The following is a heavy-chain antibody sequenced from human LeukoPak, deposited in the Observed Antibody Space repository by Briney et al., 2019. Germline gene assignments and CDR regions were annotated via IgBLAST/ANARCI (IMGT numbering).Heavy chain of an antibody. V-gene: IGHV4-34*01. D-gene: IGHD6-13*01. Sequence: PSETLSLTCTVSGGSISSYYWSWIRQPAGKGLEWIGEINHSGSTNYNPSLKSRVTISVDTSKNQFSLKLSSVTAADTAVYYCARGTTLAAAGFDPWGQGTLVTVSS. CDR3: ARGTTLAAAGFDP. CDR2: INHSGST. CDR1: GGSISSYY. J-gene: IGHJ5*02.